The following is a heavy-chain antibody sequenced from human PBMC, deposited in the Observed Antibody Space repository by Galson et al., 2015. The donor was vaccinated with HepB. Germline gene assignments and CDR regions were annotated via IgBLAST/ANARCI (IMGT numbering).Heavy chain of an antibody. CDR2: IYYSGST. D-gene: IGHD6-19*01. CDR1: GGSIRSNNYS. V-gene: IGHV4-39*01. CDR3: GGSSTVPGAPEY. J-gene: IGHJ4*02. Sequence: SETLSLTCTVSGGSIRSNNYSWGWIRQPPRKELEWIGSIYYSGSTYYNASLKSRVTISADTSKNQFSLKLTSVTVADTAVCYCGGSSTVPGAPEYWGQGTLVTVSS.